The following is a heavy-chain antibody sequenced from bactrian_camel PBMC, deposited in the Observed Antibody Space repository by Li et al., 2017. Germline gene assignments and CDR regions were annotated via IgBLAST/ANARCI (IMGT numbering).Heavy chain of an antibody. CDR1: SGSFRC. Sequence: HVQLVESGGGSVQAGGSLRLSCAFSGSFRCMAWFRQAPGQEREGVATISKAGSFARYSDSVKGRFTISRDNPKNTVYLQMDSLKPEDTARYYCARDGYRVYGSASWSHFANCGHWGQGTQVTVS. J-gene: IGHJ4*01. CDR3: ARDGYRVYGSASWSHFANCGH. D-gene: IGHD6*01. V-gene: IGHV3-3*01. CDR2: ISKAGSFA.